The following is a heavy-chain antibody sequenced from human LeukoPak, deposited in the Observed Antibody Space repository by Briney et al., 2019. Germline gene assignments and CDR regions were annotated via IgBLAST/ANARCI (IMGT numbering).Heavy chain of an antibody. J-gene: IGHJ6*02. Sequence: PGGSLRLSCAASGFTFSSYGMHWVRQAPGKGLEWVAVIWYDGSNKYYADSVKGRFTISRDNSKNTLYLQMNSLRAEDTAVYYCARDLIPLHYYYGMDVWGQGTTVTVSS. CDR2: IWYDGSNK. CDR1: GFTFSSYG. D-gene: IGHD2-21*01. V-gene: IGHV3-33*01. CDR3: ARDLIPLHYYYGMDV.